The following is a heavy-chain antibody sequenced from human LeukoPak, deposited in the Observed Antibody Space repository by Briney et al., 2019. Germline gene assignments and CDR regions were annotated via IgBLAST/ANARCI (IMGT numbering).Heavy chain of an antibody. CDR3: ARDRDVPAIGMDV. CDR1: GFTFSIYT. V-gene: IGHV3-21*06. J-gene: IGHJ6*02. Sequence: GGSLRLSCAATGFTFSIYTMNWVRQAPGKGLEWVSSISSSSSYMYYADSVKGRFTISRDNAKNSLYLQMNSLRAEDTAVYYCARDRDVPAIGMDVWGQGITVTVSS. CDR2: ISSSSSYM.